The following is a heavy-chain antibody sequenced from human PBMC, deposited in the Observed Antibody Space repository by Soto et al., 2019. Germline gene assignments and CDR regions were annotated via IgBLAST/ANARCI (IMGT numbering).Heavy chain of an antibody. CDR3: ARARPHPSGYSYGFETYYFDY. V-gene: IGHV3-33*01. J-gene: IGHJ4*02. Sequence: GGSLRLSCAASGFTFSSYGMHWVRQAPGKGQEWVAVIWYDGSNKYYADSVKGRFTISRDNSKNTLYLQMNSLRAEDTAVYYCARARPHPSGYSYGFETYYFDYWGQGTLVTVSS. CDR1: GFTFSSYG. D-gene: IGHD5-18*01. CDR2: IWYDGSNK.